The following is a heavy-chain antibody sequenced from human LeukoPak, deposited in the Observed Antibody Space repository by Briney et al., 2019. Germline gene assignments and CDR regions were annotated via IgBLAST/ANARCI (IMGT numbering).Heavy chain of an antibody. Sequence: SETLSLTCTVSGGSVSSGSYYWSWIRQPPGTGLEWIGYIYYSGSTNYNPSLKSRVTISVDTSKNQFSLKLSSVTAADTAVYYCARDLVVTAIDYYYYGMDVWGQGTTVTVSS. V-gene: IGHV4-61*01. CDR1: GGSVSSGSYY. CDR2: IYYSGST. CDR3: ARDLVVTAIDYYYYGMDV. J-gene: IGHJ6*02. D-gene: IGHD2-21*02.